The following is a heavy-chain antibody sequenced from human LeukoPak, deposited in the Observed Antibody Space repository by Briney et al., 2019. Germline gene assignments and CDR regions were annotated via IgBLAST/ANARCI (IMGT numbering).Heavy chain of an antibody. CDR2: ISWNSGSI. CDR3: AKDPGGGYGSGVRLVFDY. V-gene: IGHV3-9*01. Sequence: PGGSLRLSCVASEFNFDVYGMGWVRQAPGKGLEWVSGISWNSGSIGYADSVKGRFTISRDNAKNSLYLQMNSLRAEDTALYYCAKDPGGGYGSGVRLVFDYWGQGTLVTVSS. J-gene: IGHJ4*02. CDR1: EFNFDVYG. D-gene: IGHD3-10*01.